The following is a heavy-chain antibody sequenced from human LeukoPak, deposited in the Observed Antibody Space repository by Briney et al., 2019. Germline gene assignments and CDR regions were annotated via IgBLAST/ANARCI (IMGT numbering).Heavy chain of an antibody. CDR2: INPNSGGT. J-gene: IGHJ4*02. D-gene: IGHD3-22*01. Sequence: ASVKVSCKASGYTFTGYYMHWVRQAPGQGLEWMGWINPNSGGTNYAQKFQGRVTMTRDTSISTAYMELSRLRSDDAAVYYCASGDYYDSSGYWYYFDYWGQGTLVTVSS. CDR3: ASGDYYDSSGYWYYFDY. V-gene: IGHV1-2*02. CDR1: GYTFTGYY.